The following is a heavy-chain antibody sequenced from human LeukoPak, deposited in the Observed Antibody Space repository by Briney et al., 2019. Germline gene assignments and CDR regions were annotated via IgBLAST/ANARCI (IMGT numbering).Heavy chain of an antibody. Sequence: GGSLRLSCAASGFTFSSYSMNWVRQAPWKGLEWVSSISSSSSYIYYADSVKGRFTISRDNAKNSLYLQMNSLRAEDTAVYYCARGLTWELLRGVFDYWGQGTLVTVSS. CDR2: ISSSSSYI. CDR3: ARGLTWELLRGVFDY. V-gene: IGHV3-21*01. CDR1: GFTFSSYS. D-gene: IGHD1-26*01. J-gene: IGHJ4*02.